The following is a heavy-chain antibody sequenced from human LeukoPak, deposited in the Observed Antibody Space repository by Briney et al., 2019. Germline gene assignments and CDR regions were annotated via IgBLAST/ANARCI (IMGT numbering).Heavy chain of an antibody. CDR3: ASGMITFGGVILDY. CDR2: IIPILGIA. V-gene: IGHV1-69*04. Sequence: ALVKVSCKASGGTFSSYAISWVRQAPGQGLEWMGRIIPILGIANYAQKFQGRVTITADKSTSTAYMELSSLRSEDTAVYYCASGMITFGGVILDYWGQGTLVTVSS. D-gene: IGHD3-16*01. CDR1: GGTFSSYA. J-gene: IGHJ4*02.